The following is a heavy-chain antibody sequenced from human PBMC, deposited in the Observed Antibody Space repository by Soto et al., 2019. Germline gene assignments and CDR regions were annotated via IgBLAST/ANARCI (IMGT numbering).Heavy chain of an antibody. CDR1: GYSFTSYW. J-gene: IGHJ6*02. CDR3: ARNWYGSSPYYYGMDV. CDR2: IDPSDSYT. Sequence: PGESLKISCKGSGYSFTSYWISWVRQMPGKGLEWMGRIDPSDSYTNYSPSFQGHVTISADKSISTAYLQWSSLKASDTAMYYCARNWYGSSPYYYGMDVWGQGTTVTVSS. D-gene: IGHD6-19*01. V-gene: IGHV5-10-1*01.